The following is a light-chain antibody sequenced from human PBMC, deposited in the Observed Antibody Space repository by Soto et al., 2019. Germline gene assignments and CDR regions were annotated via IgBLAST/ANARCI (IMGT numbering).Light chain of an antibody. CDR3: QQYGSSPLYT. J-gene: IGKJ2*01. V-gene: IGKV3-20*01. CDR1: QSVSSSY. Sequence: EIVLTQSTGTLSLSPGERATLSCRASQSVSSSYLAWYQQKPGQAPRLLIYGASSRATGIPDRFSGSGSGTGFTLTISRLEPEDFAVYYSQQYGSSPLYTFGRGTKLEIK. CDR2: GAS.